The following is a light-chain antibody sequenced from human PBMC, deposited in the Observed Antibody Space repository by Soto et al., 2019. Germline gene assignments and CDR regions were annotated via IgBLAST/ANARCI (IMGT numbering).Light chain of an antibody. CDR2: DVT. CDR3: CSYAGSYTFYV. Sequence: SVLTQPRSVSGSPGQSVTISCTGTSSDFGGYNYVSWYQQYPGTAPKLMIYDVTMRPSGVPDRFSGSKSGNTASLTISGLQAEDEADYYCCSYAGSYTFYVFGTGTKVTVL. J-gene: IGLJ1*01. CDR1: SSDFGGYNY. V-gene: IGLV2-11*01.